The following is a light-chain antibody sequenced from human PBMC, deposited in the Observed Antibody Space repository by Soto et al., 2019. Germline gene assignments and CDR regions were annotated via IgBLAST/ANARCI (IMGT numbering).Light chain of an antibody. V-gene: IGKV3-20*01. CDR2: GAS. CDR1: QPVFIRY. Sequence: ETVLTQSPGTLSLSPGERATLSCRASQPVFIRYLAWYQQKPGQAPRLLIYGASSRATDIPDRFSGSGSGTDFTLTISRLEPEDFAVYYCQQYGSSPPLTFGGGTKVDIK. J-gene: IGKJ4*01. CDR3: QQYGSSPPLT.